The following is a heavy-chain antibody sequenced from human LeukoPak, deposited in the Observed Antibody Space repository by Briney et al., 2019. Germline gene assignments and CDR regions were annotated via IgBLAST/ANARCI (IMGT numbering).Heavy chain of an antibody. V-gene: IGHV4-61*02. Sequence: SETLSLTCTVSGDSIGSGDYYWSWIRQPAGKGLEWIGRISSSGSTNYNPSLKSRVTISVDTSKNQFSLKLSSVTAADTAVYYCARESGLYGSGSRYWGQGTLVTVSS. D-gene: IGHD3-10*01. CDR3: ARESGLYGSGSRY. CDR2: ISSSGST. J-gene: IGHJ4*02. CDR1: GDSIGSGDYY.